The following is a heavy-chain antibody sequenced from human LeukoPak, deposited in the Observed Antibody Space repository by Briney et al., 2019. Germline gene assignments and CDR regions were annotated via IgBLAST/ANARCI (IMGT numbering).Heavy chain of an antibody. CDR2: IRYDGSNK. Sequence: GGSLRLSCAASGFIFNSYGMHWVRQAPGKGLEWVAFIRYDGSNKYYADSVKGRFTISRDNSKNTLYLQMNSLRVEDTAVYYCATLPYYYDSSGSYYSDYWGQGTLVTVSS. D-gene: IGHD3-22*01. V-gene: IGHV3-30*02. CDR1: GFIFNSYG. CDR3: ATLPYYYDSSGSYYSDY. J-gene: IGHJ4*02.